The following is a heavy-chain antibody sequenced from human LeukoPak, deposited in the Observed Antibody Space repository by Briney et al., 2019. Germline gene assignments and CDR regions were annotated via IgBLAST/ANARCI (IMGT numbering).Heavy chain of an antibody. CDR3: AREGRNSGWYYFDY. CDR2: INPNSGGT. J-gene: IGHJ4*02. V-gene: IGHV1-2*02. Sequence: ASVKVSCKASGYTFTGSYMHWVRQAPGQGLEWMGWINPNSGGTNYAQKFQGRVTMTRNTSISTAYMELSSLRSEDTAVYYCAREGRNSGWYYFDYWGQGTLVPVSS. D-gene: IGHD6-19*01. CDR1: GYTFTGSY.